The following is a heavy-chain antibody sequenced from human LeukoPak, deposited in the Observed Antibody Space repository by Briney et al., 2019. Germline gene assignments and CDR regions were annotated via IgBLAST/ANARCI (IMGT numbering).Heavy chain of an antibody. CDR1: GFTFGSYA. V-gene: IGHV3-23*01. J-gene: IGHJ4*02. Sequence: PGGSPRLSCAASGFTFGSYAMSWVRQAPGKGLEWVSAISGSGGSTYYADSVKGRFTISRDNSKNTLYLQMNSLRAEDTAVYYCAKSVLLWFGEVFYFDYWGQGTLVTVSS. CDR3: AKSVLLWFGEVFYFDY. D-gene: IGHD3-10*01. CDR2: ISGSGGST.